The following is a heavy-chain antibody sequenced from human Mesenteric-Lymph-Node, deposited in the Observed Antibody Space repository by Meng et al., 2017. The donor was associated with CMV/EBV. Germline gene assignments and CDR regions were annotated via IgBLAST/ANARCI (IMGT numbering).Heavy chain of an antibody. D-gene: IGHD3-16*01. CDR2: ISGSGGTT. J-gene: IGHJ4*02. CDR1: GFTFSGYA. Sequence: GESLKISCAASGFTFSGYAMSWVRQVPGKGLEWVSAISGSGGTTYYADSVKGRFTISRDNSKNSLYLQMNSLRVEDTAVYYCTRDRAYSTLDYWGQGTLVTVSS. CDR3: TRDRAYSTLDY. V-gene: IGHV3-23*01.